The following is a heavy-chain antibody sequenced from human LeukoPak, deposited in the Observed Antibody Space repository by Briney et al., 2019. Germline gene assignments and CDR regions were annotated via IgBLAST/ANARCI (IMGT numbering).Heavy chain of an antibody. J-gene: IGHJ3*02. V-gene: IGHV3-30*18. CDR1: GFTFSSYG. Sequence: GGSLRLSCAASGFTFSSYGMHWVRQAPGKGLEWVAVISYDGSNKYYADSVKGRFTISRDNSKNTLYLQMNSLRAEDTAVYYCAKEGDYYGSGSYYNGAFDIWGQGTMVTVSS. D-gene: IGHD3-10*01. CDR2: ISYDGSNK. CDR3: AKEGDYYGSGSYYNGAFDI.